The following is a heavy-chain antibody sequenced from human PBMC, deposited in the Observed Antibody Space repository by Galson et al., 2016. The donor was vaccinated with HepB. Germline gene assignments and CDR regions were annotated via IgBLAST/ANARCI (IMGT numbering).Heavy chain of an antibody. CDR3: ARDPNYYGSGTYHT. CDR1: GGSFSSYG. CDR2: IIPIFGTA. J-gene: IGHJ5*01. Sequence: SVKVSCKASGGSFSSYGITWVRQAPGQGLEWMGGIIPIFGTANSAQKFQGRVTITADESTSTAYMELSSLRSEGTAVYYCARDPNYYGSGTYHTWGQEPWSPSP. V-gene: IGHV1-69*13. D-gene: IGHD3-10*01.